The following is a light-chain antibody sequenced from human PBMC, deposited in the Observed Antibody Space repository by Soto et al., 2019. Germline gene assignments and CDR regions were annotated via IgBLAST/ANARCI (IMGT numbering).Light chain of an antibody. Sequence: QSVLTQPPSASGTPGQRVTISCSGSSSNIGRFTVNWYQQLPGAAPKLLIFANDQRPSGVPDRFSGSRSGTSASLAISGLQSEDEADYYCCSYVGGRTYVFGSGAKLTVL. J-gene: IGLJ1*01. V-gene: IGLV1-44*01. CDR1: SSNIGRFT. CDR2: AND. CDR3: CSYVGGRTYV.